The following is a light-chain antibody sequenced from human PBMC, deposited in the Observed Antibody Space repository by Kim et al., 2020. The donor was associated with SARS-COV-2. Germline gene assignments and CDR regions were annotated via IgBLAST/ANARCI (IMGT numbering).Light chain of an antibody. CDR2: DVS. J-gene: IGLJ2*01. Sequence: QSALTQPASVSGSPGQSITISCTGTSSDVGAYNYVSWYQQHPGKAPKLMIYDVSTRPSGVSHRFSGSKSGNTASLTISGLQAEDEADYYCSSYTTSSTRVFGGGTKVTVL. CDR3: SSYTTSSTRV. CDR1: SSDVGAYNY. V-gene: IGLV2-14*03.